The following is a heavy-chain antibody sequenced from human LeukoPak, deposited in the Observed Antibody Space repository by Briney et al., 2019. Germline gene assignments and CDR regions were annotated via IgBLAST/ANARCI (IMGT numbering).Heavy chain of an antibody. J-gene: IGHJ4*02. CDR3: AKVRGPRGYSYGPFDY. V-gene: IGHV3-30*02. D-gene: IGHD5-18*01. CDR1: GFTFSSYG. CDR2: IRYDGGNK. Sequence: GGSLRLSCAASGFTFSSYGMHWVRQAPGKGLVWVAFIRYDGGNKYYADSVKGRFTISRDNSKNTLYLQMNSLRAEDTAVYYCAKVRGPRGYSYGPFDYWGQGTLVTVSS.